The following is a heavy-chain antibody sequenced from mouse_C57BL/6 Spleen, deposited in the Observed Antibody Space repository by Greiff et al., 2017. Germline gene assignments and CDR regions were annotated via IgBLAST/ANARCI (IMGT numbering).Heavy chain of an antibody. CDR3: ASDSGHYYGSSSPYFDV. D-gene: IGHD1-1*01. CDR1: GYSITSGYY. CDR2: ISYDGSN. Sequence: ESGPGLVKPSQSLSLTCSVTGYSITSGYYWNWIRQFPGNKLEWMGYISYDGSNNYNPSLKNLISITRETSNNPFFLKLNSVTTEDTATYYCASDSGHYYGSSSPYFDVWGTGTAVTVSS. V-gene: IGHV3-6*01. J-gene: IGHJ1*03.